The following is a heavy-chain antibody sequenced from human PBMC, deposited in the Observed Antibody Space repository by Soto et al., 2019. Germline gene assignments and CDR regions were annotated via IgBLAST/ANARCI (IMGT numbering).Heavy chain of an antibody. CDR1: GYSFSSYW. CDR2: IYPGDSDT. D-gene: IGHD2-15*01. V-gene: IGHV5-51*01. CDR3: ARRTRYCSGGTCYSLGLDY. J-gene: IGHJ4*02. Sequence: PGESLKISCKGSGYSFSSYWIAWVRQMPGKGLEWMGIIYPGDSDTRYSPSFQGQVTISADKSISTAYLQWSSLKASDTAMYYCARRTRYCSGGTCYSLGLDYWGQGTLVTVS.